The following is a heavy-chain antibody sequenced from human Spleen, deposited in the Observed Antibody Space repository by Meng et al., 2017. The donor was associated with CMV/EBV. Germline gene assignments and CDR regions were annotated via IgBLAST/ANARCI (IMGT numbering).Heavy chain of an antibody. V-gene: IGHV1-69*05. Sequence: KASGRTFRRCAIIWVRRAPGKGLGWMGGIIPIFGTANYAQKFQGRVTITTDESTSTAYMELSSLRSEDTAVYYCAREGESGSGSFDYWGQGTLVTVSS. D-gene: IGHD1-26*01. CDR1: GRTFRRCA. CDR3: AREGESGSGSFDY. CDR2: IIPIFGTA. J-gene: IGHJ4*02.